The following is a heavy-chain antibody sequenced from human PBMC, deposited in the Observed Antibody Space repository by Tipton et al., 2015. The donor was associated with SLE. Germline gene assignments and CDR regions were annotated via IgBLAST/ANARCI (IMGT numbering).Heavy chain of an antibody. CDR2: IYYSGST. D-gene: IGHD3-3*01. CDR3: ARQPSYYDFWSGSYYYYGMDV. CDR1: GGSISSSSYY. J-gene: IGHJ6*02. Sequence: TLSLTCTVPGGSISSSSYYWGWIRQPPGKGLEWIGSIYYSGSTYYNPSLKSRVTISVDTSKNQFSLKLSSVTAADTAVYYCARQPSYYDFWSGSYYYYGMDVWSQGTTVTVSS. V-gene: IGHV4-39*01.